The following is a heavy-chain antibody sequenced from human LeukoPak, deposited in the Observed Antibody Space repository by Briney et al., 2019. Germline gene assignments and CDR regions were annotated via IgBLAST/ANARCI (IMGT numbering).Heavy chain of an antibody. Sequence: GGSLRLSCEASGFTFSSYPMVWVRQAPGKGLEWVAIISDDGTNRYYADSVKGRFTISRDDSNNTVYLQMNSLRVDDTAIYFCARGKFFDIWGQGTMVTVSS. J-gene: IGHJ3*02. V-gene: IGHV3-30-3*01. CDR1: GFTFSSYP. CDR2: ISDDGTNR. CDR3: ARGKFFDI.